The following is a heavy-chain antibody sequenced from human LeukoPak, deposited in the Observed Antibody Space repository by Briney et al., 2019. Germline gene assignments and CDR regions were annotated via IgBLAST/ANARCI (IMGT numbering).Heavy chain of an antibody. V-gene: IGHV3-7*01. CDR2: IKQDGGEK. CDR3: ARSSSGYYFDY. D-gene: IGHD3-22*01. Sequence: PGGSLRLSCAASGFTFTSFWMTWVRQAPGKGLEWVANIKQDGGEKYLVDSVKGRFTISRDNAKSSLYLQMNSLRAEDTAVYYCARSSSGYYFDYWGQGTLVAVSS. J-gene: IGHJ4*02. CDR1: GFTFTSFW.